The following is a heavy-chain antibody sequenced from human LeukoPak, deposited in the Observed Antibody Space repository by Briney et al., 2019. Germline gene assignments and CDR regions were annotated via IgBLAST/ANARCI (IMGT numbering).Heavy chain of an antibody. J-gene: IGHJ4*02. CDR1: GFTFSSYS. D-gene: IGHD5-12*01. V-gene: IGHV3-48*01. CDR3: TTDCGGYDVLCPFDY. Sequence: PGGSLRLSCAASGFTFSSYSMNWVRQAPGKGLEWVSYISSSSSTIYYADSVKGRFTISRDNAKNSLYLQMNSLRAEDTAVYYCTTDCGGYDVLCPFDYWGQGTLVTVSS. CDR2: ISSSSSTI.